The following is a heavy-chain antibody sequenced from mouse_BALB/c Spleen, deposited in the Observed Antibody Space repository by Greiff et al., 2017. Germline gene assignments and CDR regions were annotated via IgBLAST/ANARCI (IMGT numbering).Heavy chain of an antibody. CDR1: GYTFTSYW. J-gene: IGHJ2*01. CDR3: ARGSMITTDY. CDR2: IDPSDSYT. Sequence: QVHVKQPGAELVKPGASVKLSCKASGYTFTSYWMHWVKQRPGQGLEWIGEIDPSDSYTNYNQKFKGKATLTVDKSSSTAYMQLSSLTSEDSAVYYCARGSMITTDYWGQGTTLTVSS. V-gene: IGHV1-69*02. D-gene: IGHD2-4*01.